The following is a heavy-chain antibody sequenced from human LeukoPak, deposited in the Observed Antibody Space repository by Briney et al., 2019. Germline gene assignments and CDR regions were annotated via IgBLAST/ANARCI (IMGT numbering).Heavy chain of an antibody. CDR2: INHSGST. J-gene: IGHJ3*02. D-gene: IGHD2-15*01. Sequence: EPSETLSLTCAVYGGSFSGYYWSWIRQPPGKGLEWIGEINHSGSTNYNPSLKSRVTISVDTSKNQFPLKLSSVTAADTAVYYCASILDCSGGSCHDAFDIWGQGTMVTVSS. CDR1: GGSFSGYY. V-gene: IGHV4-34*01. CDR3: ASILDCSGGSCHDAFDI.